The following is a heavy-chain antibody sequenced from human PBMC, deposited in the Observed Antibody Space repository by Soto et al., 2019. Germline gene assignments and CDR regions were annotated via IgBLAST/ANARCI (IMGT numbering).Heavy chain of an antibody. CDR3: ARHNGDCSSTSCRLGTWFDP. V-gene: IGHV4-59*08. CDR2: IYYSGST. J-gene: IGHJ5*02. CDR1: GGSISSYY. D-gene: IGHD2-2*03. Sequence: PSETLSLTCTVSGGSISSYYWSWIRQPPGKGLGWIGYIYYSGSTNYNPSLKSRVTISVDTSKNQFSLELSSVTAADTAVYYCARHNGDCSSTSCRLGTWFDPWGQGTLVTVSS.